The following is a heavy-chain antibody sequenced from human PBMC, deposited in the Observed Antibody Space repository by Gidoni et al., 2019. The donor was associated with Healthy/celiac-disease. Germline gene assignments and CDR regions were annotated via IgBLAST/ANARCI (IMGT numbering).Heavy chain of an antibody. CDR3: ASTPVDTAMVNFDY. CDR2: IYYSGST. Sequence: QVQLQESGPGLVKPSATLSLTCTVSGGSISSYYWSWSRQPPGKGLEWIGYIYYSGSTNYNPSLKSRVTISVDTSKNQFSLKLSSVTAADTAVYYCASTPVDTAMVNFDYWGQGTLVTVSS. J-gene: IGHJ4*02. V-gene: IGHV4-59*01. CDR1: GGSISSYY. D-gene: IGHD5-18*01.